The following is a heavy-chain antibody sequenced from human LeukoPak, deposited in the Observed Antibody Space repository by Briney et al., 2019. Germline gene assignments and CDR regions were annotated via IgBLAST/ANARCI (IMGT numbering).Heavy chain of an antibody. CDR2: IIPIFGTA. J-gene: IGHJ3*02. Sequence: SVKVSCKASGGTFSSYAISWVRQAPGQGLEWMGGIIPIFGTANYAQKFQGRVTITRDTSASTAYMELSSLRSEDTAVYHCAREYSSGWYDAFDIWGQGTMVTVSS. CDR3: AREYSSGWYDAFDI. V-gene: IGHV1-69*05. CDR1: GGTFSSYA. D-gene: IGHD6-19*01.